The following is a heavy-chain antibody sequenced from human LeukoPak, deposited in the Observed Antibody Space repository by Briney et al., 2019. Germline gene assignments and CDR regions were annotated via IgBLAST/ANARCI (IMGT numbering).Heavy chain of an antibody. J-gene: IGHJ6*02. CDR2: ISSSARTT. CDR1: GITFSSSE. V-gene: IGHV3-48*03. D-gene: IGHD2-15*01. CDR3: ATVQGGGGSYGVDYYYGRDV. Sequence: GGSLRLSCAASGITFSSSELHGVRQAPGKGLEWVSYISSSARTTYYADSVKGRFTISRDNAKNSLYLQMNSLRTEHTALFYCATVQGGGGSYGVDYYYGRDVWGQGTTVTVSS.